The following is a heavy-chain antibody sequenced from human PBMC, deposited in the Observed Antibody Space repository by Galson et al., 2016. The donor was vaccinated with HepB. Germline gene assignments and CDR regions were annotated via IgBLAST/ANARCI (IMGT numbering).Heavy chain of an antibody. CDR3: AGGGGHGFFDY. CDR1: GFTFYNYA. J-gene: IGHJ4*02. Sequence: SLRLSCAASGFTFYNYAMDWVRQAPGGGLEWVAAIGGNGSPTYYADSVRGRFSITRDNSKNTLYLQRNSLRAEDTALYYCAGGGGHGFFDYWGQGTQVTVSS. D-gene: IGHD3-10*01. V-gene: IGHV3-23*01. CDR2: IGGNGSPT.